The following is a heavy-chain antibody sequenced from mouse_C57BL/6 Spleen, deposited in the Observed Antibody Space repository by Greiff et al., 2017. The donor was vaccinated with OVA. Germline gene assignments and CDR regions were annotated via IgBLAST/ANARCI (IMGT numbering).Heavy chain of an antibody. CDR2: IDPANGNT. D-gene: IGHD1-1*01. Sequence: EVQGVESVAELVRPGASVKLSCTASGFNIKNTYMHWVKQRPEQGLEWIGRIDPANGNTKYAPKFQGKATITADTSSNTAYLQLSSLTSEDTAIYYCARRAYGSSYVYYAMDYWGQGTSVTVSS. CDR1: GFNIKNTY. V-gene: IGHV14-3*01. CDR3: ARRAYGSSYVYYAMDY. J-gene: IGHJ4*01.